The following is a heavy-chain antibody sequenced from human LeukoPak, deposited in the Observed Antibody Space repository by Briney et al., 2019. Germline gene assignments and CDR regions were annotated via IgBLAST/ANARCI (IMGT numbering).Heavy chain of an antibody. Sequence: PSETLSLTCAVYGGSFSGYYWSWIRQPPGKGLEWIGEINHSGSTNYNPSLKSRVTISVDTSKNQFSLKLSSVTAADTAVYYCARAVVVAAREDYYGDYLDYWGQGTLVTVSS. V-gene: IGHV4-34*01. CDR3: ARAVVVAAREDYYGDYLDY. J-gene: IGHJ4*02. CDR2: INHSGST. D-gene: IGHD4-17*01. CDR1: GGSFSGYY.